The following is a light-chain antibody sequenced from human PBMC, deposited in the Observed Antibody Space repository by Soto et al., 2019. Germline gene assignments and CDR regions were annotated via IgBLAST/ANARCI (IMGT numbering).Light chain of an antibody. V-gene: IGKV1-5*01. CDR2: DAS. CDR3: QQYNSYSYT. Sequence: DIQMTQSPSTLSASEGDRVTISCRASQSVSIWLAWYQQKPGKAPMLLIYDASSLQSGVPSRFSGSGSGTEFTLTISSLQPDDFATYYCQQYNSYSYTFGQGTKVDI. CDR1: QSVSIW. J-gene: IGKJ2*01.